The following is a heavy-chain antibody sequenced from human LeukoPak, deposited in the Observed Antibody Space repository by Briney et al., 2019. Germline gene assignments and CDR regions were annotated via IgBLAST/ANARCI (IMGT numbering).Heavy chain of an antibody. CDR3: ASGYSSRAGYFDY. Sequence: SETLSLTCTVSGGSISSYYWSWIRQPPGKGPEWIGYIYYSGSTNYNPSLKSRVTISVDTSKNQFSLKLSSVTAADTAVYYCASGYSSRAGYFDYWGQGTLVTVSS. CDR1: GGSISSYY. CDR2: IYYSGST. D-gene: IGHD6-13*01. V-gene: IGHV4-59*12. J-gene: IGHJ4*02.